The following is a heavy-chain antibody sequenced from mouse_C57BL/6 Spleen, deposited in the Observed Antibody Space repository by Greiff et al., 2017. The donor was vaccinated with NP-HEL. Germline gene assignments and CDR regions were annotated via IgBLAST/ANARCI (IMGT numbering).Heavy chain of an antibody. CDR1: GFTFSNYW. J-gene: IGHJ4*01. Sequence: EVKVEESGGGLVQPGGSMKLSCVASGFTFSNYWMNWVRQSPEKGLEWVAQIRLKSDNYATHYAESVKGRFTISRDDSKSSVYLQMNNLRAEDTGIYYCGLLYYAMDYWGQGTSVTVSS. V-gene: IGHV6-3*01. CDR3: GLLYYAMDY. CDR2: IRLKSDNYAT.